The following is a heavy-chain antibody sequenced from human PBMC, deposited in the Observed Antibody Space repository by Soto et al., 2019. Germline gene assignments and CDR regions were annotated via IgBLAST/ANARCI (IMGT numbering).Heavy chain of an antibody. V-gene: IGHV4-61*01. CDR3: ARDLRPYGVTAIDY. J-gene: IGHJ4*02. Sequence: PSETLSLTCTVSGGSVSSTSYYWTWIRQPPGKGLEWIGYIYYNGSTNYNPSLKSRVTISVDTSKNQFSLKVNSVTAADTALYFCARDLRPYGVTAIDYSGQGALVTVSS. D-gene: IGHD2-21*02. CDR1: GGSVSSTSYY. CDR2: IYYNGST.